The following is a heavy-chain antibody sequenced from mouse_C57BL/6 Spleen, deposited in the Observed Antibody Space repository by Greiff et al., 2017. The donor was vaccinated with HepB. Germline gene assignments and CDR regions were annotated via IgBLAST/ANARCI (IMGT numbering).Heavy chain of an antibody. J-gene: IGHJ2*01. CDR1: GYTFTSYW. CDR3: ARASSGYKDY. Sequence: QVQLQQPGAELVMPGASVKLSCKASGYTFTSYWMHWVKQRPGQGLEWIGEIDPSDSYTNYNQKFKGKSTLTVDKSSSTAYMQLSSLTSEDSAVYYCARASSGYKDYWGQGTTLTVSS. V-gene: IGHV1-69*01. D-gene: IGHD3-2*02. CDR2: IDPSDSYT.